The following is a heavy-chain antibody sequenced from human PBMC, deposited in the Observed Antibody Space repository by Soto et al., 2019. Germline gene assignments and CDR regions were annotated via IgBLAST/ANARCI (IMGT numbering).Heavy chain of an antibody. J-gene: IGHJ4*02. CDR3: TRRSYSSSWYLWLY. CDR2: IKSKTDGGTT. D-gene: IGHD6-13*01. V-gene: IGHV3-15*01. CDR1: GFTFSNAW. Sequence: GGSLRLSCAASGFTFSNAWMSWVRQAPGKGLEWVGRIKSKTDGGTTDYAAPVKGRFTISRDDSKNTLYLQMNSLKTEDTAVYYCTRRSYSSSWYLWLYWGQGTLVTVSS.